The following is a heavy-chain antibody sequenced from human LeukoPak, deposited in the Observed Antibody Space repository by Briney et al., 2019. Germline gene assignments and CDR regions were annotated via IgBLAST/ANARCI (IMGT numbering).Heavy chain of an antibody. CDR2: IYYSGST. CDR1: GGSISSGGYY. Sequence: PSETLSLACTVPGGSISSGGYYWSWIRQPPGKGLEWIGYIYYSGSTNYNPSLKSRVTISVDTSKNQFSLKLSSVTAADTAVYYCARHMAVAGTGFDYWGQGTLVTVSS. CDR3: ARHMAVAGTGFDY. D-gene: IGHD6-19*01. V-gene: IGHV4-61*08. J-gene: IGHJ4*02.